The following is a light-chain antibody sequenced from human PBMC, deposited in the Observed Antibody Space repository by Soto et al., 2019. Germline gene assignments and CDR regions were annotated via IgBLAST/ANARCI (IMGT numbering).Light chain of an antibody. CDR3: QQASSFPRT. V-gene: IGKV1-12*01. CDR2: AAS. Sequence: DIQMTQSPSSVSASVGDRVTITCRASHDISDYLAWYQQKPGKAPKLLIHAASNLQTGVPLRFSGSGSGTDFTLTITNLQPEDFAIYYCQQASSFPRTFGQGTKVE. J-gene: IGKJ1*01. CDR1: HDISDY.